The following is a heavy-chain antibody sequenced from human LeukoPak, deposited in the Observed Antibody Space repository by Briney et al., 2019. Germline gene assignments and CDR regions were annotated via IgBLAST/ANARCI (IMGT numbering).Heavy chain of an antibody. V-gene: IGHV1-8*01. CDR1: GYTFTSYD. CDR2: MNPNSGNT. J-gene: IGHJ4*02. D-gene: IGHD2-15*01. Sequence: ASVKVSCKASGYTFTSYDINWVRQATGQGLEWMGWMNPNSGNTGYAQKFQGRVTMTRNTSISTAYMDLSSLRSEDTAVYYCARGLGYCSGGSCYGGPYYFDYWGQGTLVTVSS. CDR3: ARGLGYCSGGSCYGGPYYFDY.